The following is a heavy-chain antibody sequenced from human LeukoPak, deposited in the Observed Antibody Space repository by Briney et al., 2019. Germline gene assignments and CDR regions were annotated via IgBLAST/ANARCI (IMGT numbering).Heavy chain of an antibody. Sequence: ASVKVSCKASGYTFTDYYMHWVRQAPGQGLEWMGRINPNSGGTNYAQKFHGRVTMARDTSISTAYMELSRLRSDDTAVYYCAVLATNYDSWGQGTLVTVSS. V-gene: IGHV1-2*06. CDR3: AVLATNYDS. J-gene: IGHJ4*02. CDR1: GYTFTDYY. D-gene: IGHD1-26*01. CDR2: INPNSGGT.